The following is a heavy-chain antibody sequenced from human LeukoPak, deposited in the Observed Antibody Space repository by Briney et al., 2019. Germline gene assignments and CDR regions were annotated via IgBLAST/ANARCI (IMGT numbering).Heavy chain of an antibody. D-gene: IGHD6-19*01. CDR3: ARRPGSGWYVLDY. CDR2: ISDSGGST. Sequence: GGSLRLSCAASGFTFSSYAMSWVRQAPGKGLEWVSVISDSGGSTYSADSVKGRFTISRDNSKSTLYLQMNSLRAEDTAIYYCARRPGSGWYVLDYWGQGTLVTVSS. J-gene: IGHJ4*02. V-gene: IGHV3-23*01. CDR1: GFTFSSYA.